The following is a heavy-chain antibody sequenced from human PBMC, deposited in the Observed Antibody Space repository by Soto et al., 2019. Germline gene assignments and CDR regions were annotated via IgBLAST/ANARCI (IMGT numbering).Heavy chain of an antibody. CDR3: ARDGGYYDSSGYYYRATNYYYYGMGV. V-gene: IGHV3-21*01. CDR2: ISSSSSYI. D-gene: IGHD3-22*01. J-gene: IGHJ6*02. Sequence: GGSLRLSCAASGFTFSSYSMNWVRQAPGKGLEWVSSISSSSSYIYYADSVKGRFTISRDNAKNSLYLQMNSLRAEDTAVYYCARDGGYYDSSGYYYRATNYYYYGMGVWGQGTTVTVSS. CDR1: GFTFSSYS.